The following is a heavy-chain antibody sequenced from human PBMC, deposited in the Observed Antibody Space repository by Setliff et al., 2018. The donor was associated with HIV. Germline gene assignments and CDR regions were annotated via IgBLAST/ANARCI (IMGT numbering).Heavy chain of an antibody. J-gene: IGHJ4*02. CDR3: ARRASKASLDY. Sequence: GESLKISCKGSGYTFTSYWIGWVRQRPGKGLEWMGIIYPGDSDTRYSPSFQGRVTISADKSINTAYLQWSSLQASDTAMYYCARRASKASLDYWGQGTLVTVSS. CDR2: IYPGDSDT. V-gene: IGHV5-51*01. CDR1: GYTFTSYW.